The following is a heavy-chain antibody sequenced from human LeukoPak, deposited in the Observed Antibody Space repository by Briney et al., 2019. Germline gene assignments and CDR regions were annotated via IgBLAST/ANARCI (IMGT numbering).Heavy chain of an antibody. CDR2: ISGYNGNT. CDR1: GYTFINFG. D-gene: IGHD2-2*01. Sequence: ASVKVSYKASGYTFINFGISWVRQAPGQGLQWMGWISGYNGNTNYAHKFQGRVTMTTDTSPSTAYMELRSLRSDDTAVYYCARDRAGSTEGYFDLWGQGTMVTVSS. J-gene: IGHJ3*01. V-gene: IGHV1-18*01. CDR3: ARDRAGSTEGYFDL.